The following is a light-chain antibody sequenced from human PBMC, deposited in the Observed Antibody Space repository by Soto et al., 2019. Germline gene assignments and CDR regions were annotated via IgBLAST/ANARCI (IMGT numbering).Light chain of an antibody. CDR3: QQYGSSAT. CDR1: QSVSSSY. V-gene: IGKV3-20*01. CDR2: GAS. J-gene: IGKJ1*01. Sequence: EIVLTQSPGTLSLSPGERATLSCRASQSVSSSYLAWYQQKPGQAPRLLIYGASGRATGIPDRFSGSGSGTDFTLTISRLEPEDFAVYYCQQYGSSATFGQGTKVEIK.